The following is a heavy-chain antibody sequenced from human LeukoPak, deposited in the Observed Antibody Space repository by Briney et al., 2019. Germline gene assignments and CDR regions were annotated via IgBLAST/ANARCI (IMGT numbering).Heavy chain of an antibody. D-gene: IGHD3-22*01. CDR3: VRDDSSGYYFSKY. CDR1: GFTFSSYG. Sequence: GWSLRLSCAASGFTFSSYGMHWVRQAPGKGLEWVAVIWYDGSNKYYADSVKGRFTISRDNSKNTLYLQMNSLRAEDTAVYYCVRDDSSGYYFSKYWGQGTLVTVSS. V-gene: IGHV3-33*01. CDR2: IWYDGSNK. J-gene: IGHJ4*02.